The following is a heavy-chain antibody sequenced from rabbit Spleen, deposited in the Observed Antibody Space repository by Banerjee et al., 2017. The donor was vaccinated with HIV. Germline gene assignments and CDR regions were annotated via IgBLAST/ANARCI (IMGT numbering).Heavy chain of an antibody. CDR3: ARDAATSVSSYGMDL. J-gene: IGHJ6*01. D-gene: IGHD8-1*01. CDR2: IYAGSSGTS. CDR1: GFSFSSSNC. V-gene: IGHV1S40*01. Sequence: QSLEESGGDLVKPAASMTLTCTTSGFSFSSSNCICCCRQAPGKGVEWIACIYAGSSGTSYFASWSKGRLFISKTSSTTATLQMTSLTAADTATYFCARDAATSVSSYGMDLWGPGTLVTVS.